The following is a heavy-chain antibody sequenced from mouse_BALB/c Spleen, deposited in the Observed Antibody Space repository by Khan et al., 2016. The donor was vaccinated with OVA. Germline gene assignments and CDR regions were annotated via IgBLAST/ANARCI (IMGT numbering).Heavy chain of an antibody. CDR1: GFSITSGYG. D-gene: IGHD1-2*01. V-gene: IGHV3-2*02. CDR3: ARTARIKY. J-gene: IGHJ2*01. CDR2: ISYSGST. Sequence: EVQLQESGPGLVKPSQSLSLTCTVTGFSITSGYGWNWIRQFPGNKLEWMGYISYSGSTNYNPSLKSRISITRDTFKNQFFLQLNSVTTEDTATYYCARTARIKYWGQGTTLTVSS.